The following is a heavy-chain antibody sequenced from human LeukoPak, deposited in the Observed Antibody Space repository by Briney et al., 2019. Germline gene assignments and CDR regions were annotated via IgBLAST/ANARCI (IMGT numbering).Heavy chain of an antibody. D-gene: IGHD3-10*01. CDR1: GGSISSYY. CDR3: ARRYYYNLGSFPFDF. Sequence: SETLSLTCTVSGGSISSYYWSWIRQPAGKGLEWIGRIYTSGSTNYNPSLKSRVTMSVDTSKNQFYLNLSSVTAADTAVYYCARRYYYNLGSFPFDFWGQGTLVTVSS. J-gene: IGHJ4*02. V-gene: IGHV4-4*07. CDR2: IYTSGST.